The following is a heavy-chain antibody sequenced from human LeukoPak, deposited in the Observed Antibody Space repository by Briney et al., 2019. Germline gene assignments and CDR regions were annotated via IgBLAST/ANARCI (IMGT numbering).Heavy chain of an antibody. J-gene: IGHJ5*02. CDR1: GFTFSSYW. D-gene: IGHD4-17*01. V-gene: IGHV3-74*01. Sequence: GGSLRLSCSASGFTFSSYWMYWVRQAPGKGLVWVSDIKSDGSSTTYADSVKGRFTISRDNAKNTLYLQMNNLRGEDTAVYYCARGPYGDYPGGGLDPWGQGTLVTVSS. CDR2: IKSDGSST. CDR3: ARGPYGDYPGGGLDP.